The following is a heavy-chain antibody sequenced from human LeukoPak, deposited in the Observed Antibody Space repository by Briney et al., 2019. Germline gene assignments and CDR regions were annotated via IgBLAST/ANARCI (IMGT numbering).Heavy chain of an antibody. CDR2: IIPIFGTA. D-gene: IGHD5-24*01. CDR1: GGTFSSYA. V-gene: IGHV1-69*06. Sequence: VASVKVSCKASGGTFSSYAISWVRQAPGQGLEWMGGIIPIFGTANYAQKFQGRVTITADKSTSTAYMELSSLRSEDTAVYYCARFGATKGGLGGAFDIWGQGTMVTVSS. CDR3: ARFGATKGGLGGAFDI. J-gene: IGHJ3*02.